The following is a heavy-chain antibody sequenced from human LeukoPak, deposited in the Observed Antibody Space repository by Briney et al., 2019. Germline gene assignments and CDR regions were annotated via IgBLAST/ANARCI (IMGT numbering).Heavy chain of an antibody. V-gene: IGHV3-23*01. CDR3: AKNYYDSSGYGFDF. Sequence: GGSLRLSCAASGLTFTNYAMSWVRQAPGKGLEWVSAIRGSGGSTYYADSVRGRFTISRDNSKNTLYLQMSSLRAEDTAVYYCAKNYYDSSGYGFDFWGQGTLVTVSS. CDR2: IRGSGGST. D-gene: IGHD3-22*01. J-gene: IGHJ4*02. CDR1: GLTFTNYA.